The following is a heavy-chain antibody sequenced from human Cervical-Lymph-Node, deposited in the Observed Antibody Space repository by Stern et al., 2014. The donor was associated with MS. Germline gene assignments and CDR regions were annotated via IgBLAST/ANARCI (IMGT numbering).Heavy chain of an antibody. CDR1: GGSISSSSFY. CDR2: IYYTGRA. D-gene: IGHD1-26*01. CDR3: ATVGATALDY. J-gene: IGHJ4*02. V-gene: IGHV4-39*01. Sequence: QLQLQESGPGLVKPSETLSLTCSVSGGSISSSSFYWGWIRQSPGLGLEWIGSIYYTGRANYNPSLKSRVSMSIDTSKNQFSLKMSSVIAADTALYFCATVGATALDYWGQGTLVTVSS.